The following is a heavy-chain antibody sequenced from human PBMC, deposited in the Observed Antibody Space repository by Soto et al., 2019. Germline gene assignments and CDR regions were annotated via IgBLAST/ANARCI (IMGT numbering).Heavy chain of an antibody. J-gene: IGHJ6*02. V-gene: IGHV4-39*01. Sequence: PPETLSLTCTVSGVSISSSSYYWGWIRQPPGKGLEWIGSIYYSGSTYYDPSLKSRVTISVDTSKNQFSLKLSSVTAADTAVYYCARRPSGYDLYYYYYGMDVWGQGTTVTVSS. CDR1: GVSISSSSYY. CDR2: IYYSGST. D-gene: IGHD5-12*01. CDR3: ARRPSGYDLYYYYYGMDV.